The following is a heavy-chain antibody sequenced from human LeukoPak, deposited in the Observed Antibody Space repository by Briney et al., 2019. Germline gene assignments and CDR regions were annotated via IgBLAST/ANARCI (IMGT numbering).Heavy chain of an antibody. CDR2: IYTSGST. CDR1: Y. V-gene: IGHV4-59*10. Sequence: YXXXIRQPAGKGXEWIGRIYTSGSTNYNPSLKSRVTMSVDTSKNQFSLKLSSVTAADTAVYYCARGPRYSSSWYDYWGQGTLVTVSS. D-gene: IGHD6-13*01. J-gene: IGHJ4*02. CDR3: ARGPRYSSSWYDY.